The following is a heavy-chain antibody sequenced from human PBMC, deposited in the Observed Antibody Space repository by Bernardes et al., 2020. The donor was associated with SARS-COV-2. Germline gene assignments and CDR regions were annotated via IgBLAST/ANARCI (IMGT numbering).Heavy chain of an antibody. CDR3: AREIIVGVAPFDY. Sequence: ASVKVSCKASGYTLTTYYIHWVRQAPGQGLEWMGTINPSGSSTTYAQKFKGRITLTKDTAASTAYMELGSLTSEDTAVYYCAREIIVGVAPFDYWGQGTPVTVSS. V-gene: IGHV1-46*01. CDR1: GYTLTTYY. CDR2: INPSGSST. J-gene: IGHJ4*02. D-gene: IGHD1-26*01.